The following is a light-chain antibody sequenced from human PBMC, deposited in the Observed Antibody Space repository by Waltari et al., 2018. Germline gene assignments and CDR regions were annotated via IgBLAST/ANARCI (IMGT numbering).Light chain of an antibody. J-gene: IGKJ4*01. CDR1: QNIDNN. Sequence: EVVMTQSSAALSVSPGERVTLPCKASQNIDNNLAWYQQKPGQSPRLLIYGSSTRATGVPARFSGSGSGTEFTLTISSLQSEDCAVFYCQQYNRWPPLTFGGGTKVEIK. V-gene: IGKV3-15*01. CDR2: GSS. CDR3: QQYNRWPPLT.